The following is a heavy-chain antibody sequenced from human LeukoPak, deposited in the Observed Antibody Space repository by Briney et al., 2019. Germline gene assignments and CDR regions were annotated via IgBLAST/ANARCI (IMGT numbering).Heavy chain of an antibody. D-gene: IGHD6-13*01. CDR3: ARLRSSSWYQNYYYYYMDV. CDR2: LYYSEST. J-gene: IGHJ6*03. Sequence: SETLSLTCTVSGGSISSRTYYWGWIRQPPGKGLEWIGSLYYSESTYYNPSLESRVTISLDTSKSQFSLKLSSVTAADTAVYYCARLRSSSWYQNYYYYYMDVWGKGTTVTVSS. V-gene: IGHV4-39*07. CDR1: GGSISSRTYY.